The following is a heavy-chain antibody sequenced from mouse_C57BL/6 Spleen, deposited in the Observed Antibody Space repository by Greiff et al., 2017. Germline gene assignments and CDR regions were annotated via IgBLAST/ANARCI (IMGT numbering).Heavy chain of an antibody. CDR3: ARGRVYGSSPFAY. CDR2: ISYDGSN. D-gene: IGHD1-1*01. J-gene: IGHJ3*01. Sequence: DVKLQESGPGLVKPSQSLSLTCSVTGYSITSGYYWNWIRQFPGNKLEWMGYISYDGSNNYNPTLNNRISLTRDTSKNQFFLKLNSVTTEYTATDYCARGRVYGSSPFAYWGQGTLVTVSA. CDR1: GYSITSGYY. V-gene: IGHV3-6*01.